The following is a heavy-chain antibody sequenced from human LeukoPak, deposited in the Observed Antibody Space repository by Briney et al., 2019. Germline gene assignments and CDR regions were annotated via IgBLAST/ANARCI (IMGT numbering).Heavy chain of an antibody. Sequence: GGSLRLSCAASGFTFSTYALHWVRQTPGKGLEWVAVISHDGNNKDYAAFVKGRFTISRDTSKSTLYLQMNSLRAEDTAVYFCAKDQIGWAPGYSSGPLDHWGQGTLVTVSS. CDR2: ISHDGNNK. CDR1: GFTFSTYA. V-gene: IGHV3-30*18. CDR3: AKDQIGWAPGYSSGPLDH. D-gene: IGHD6-19*01. J-gene: IGHJ4*02.